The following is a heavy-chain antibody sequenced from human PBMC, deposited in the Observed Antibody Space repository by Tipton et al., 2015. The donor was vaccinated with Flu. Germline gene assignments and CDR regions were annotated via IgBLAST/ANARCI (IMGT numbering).Heavy chain of an antibody. Sequence: TLSLTCSVSGASVTSGGFYWNWIRQPPGRGLEWIGYIYYSGSTNFNPSLKSRASISVDASKNQFSLRLSSVTAADTAVYYCARQFYRNYWDWYFDLWGRGTLVTVSS. J-gene: IGHJ2*01. CDR2: IYYSGST. CDR3: ARQFYRNYWDWYFDL. D-gene: IGHD4-11*01. V-gene: IGHV4-61*08. CDR1: GASVTSGGFY.